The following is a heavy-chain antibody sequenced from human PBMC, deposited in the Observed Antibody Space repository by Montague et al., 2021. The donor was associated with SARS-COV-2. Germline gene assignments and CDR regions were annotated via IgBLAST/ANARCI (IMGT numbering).Heavy chain of an antibody. D-gene: IGHD2-21*01. Sequence: SGTLSLTCNVAGGSMSGYNWSWIRQPPGKGLQWIGSMYNSENTSYNPSLKSRVTISVDTSKKQFSLRLSSVTAADTAVYFCARGINSAGSYYYHLDVWGQGTTVTVSS. CDR2: MYNSENT. V-gene: IGHV4-59*01. CDR3: ARGINSAGSYYYHLDV. CDR1: GGSMSGYN. J-gene: IGHJ6*02.